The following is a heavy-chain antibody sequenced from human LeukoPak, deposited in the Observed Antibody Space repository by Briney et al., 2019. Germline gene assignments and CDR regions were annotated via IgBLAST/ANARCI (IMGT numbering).Heavy chain of an antibody. Sequence: SETLSLICTVSGGSISGSSYFWGWVRQPPGKGLEWIGTIYYSGSTYYNPSLKSRVTMSIDTSKNQFSLKLNSVTAADTAVYYCARHRGVQFSYYFDYWGQGTLVTVSS. V-gene: IGHV4-39*01. CDR1: GGSISGSSYF. D-gene: IGHD1-1*01. CDR3: ARHRGVQFSYYFDY. CDR2: IYYSGST. J-gene: IGHJ4*02.